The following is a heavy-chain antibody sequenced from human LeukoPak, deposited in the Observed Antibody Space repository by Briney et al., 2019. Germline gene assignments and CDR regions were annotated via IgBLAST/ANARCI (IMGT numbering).Heavy chain of an antibody. J-gene: IGHJ5*02. CDR3: ARGSSYYYGSGRLPFDP. V-gene: IGHV1-46*01. CDR1: GYTFTSYY. Sequence: ASVKVSCKASGYTFTSYYMHWVRQAPGQGLEWMGIINPSGGSTSYAQKFQGRVTMTRDTSTSTVYMELSSLRSEDTAVYYCARGSSYYYGSGRLPFDPWGQGTLVTVSS. D-gene: IGHD3-10*01. CDR2: INPSGGST.